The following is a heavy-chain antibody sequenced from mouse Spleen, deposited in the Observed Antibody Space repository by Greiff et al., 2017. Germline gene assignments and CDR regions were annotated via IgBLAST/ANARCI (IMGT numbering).Heavy chain of an antibody. CDR3: ARVGLRDAMDY. CDR1: GFTFSDYY. J-gene: IGHJ4*01. CDR2: INYDGSST. V-gene: IGHV5-16*01. Sequence: EVKLVESEGGLVQPGSSMKLSCTASGFTFSDYYMAWVRQVPEKGLEWVANINYDGSSTYYLDSLKSRFIISRDNAKNILYLQMSSLKSEDTATYYCARVGLRDAMDYWGQGTSVTVSS. D-gene: IGHD3-2*02.